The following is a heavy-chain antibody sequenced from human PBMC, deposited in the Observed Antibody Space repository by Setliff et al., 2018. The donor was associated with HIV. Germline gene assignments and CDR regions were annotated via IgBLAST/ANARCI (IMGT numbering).Heavy chain of an antibody. D-gene: IGHD2-8*01. CDR3: ARARSLITVRRSFDY. Sequence: SETLSLTCAVYGGSFSDHYWSWIRQPPGKGLEWIGEINHSGSTNYNSSLKSRVTISVDTSKNQFSLKLNSVTAADAAVYYCARARSLITVRRSFDYWGQGTLVTVSS. CDR2: INHSGST. V-gene: IGHV4-34*01. CDR1: GGSFSDHY. J-gene: IGHJ4*02.